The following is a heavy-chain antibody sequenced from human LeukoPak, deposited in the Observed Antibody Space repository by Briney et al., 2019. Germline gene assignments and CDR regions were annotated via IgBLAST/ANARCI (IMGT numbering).Heavy chain of an antibody. CDR3: ARDLQSGSYSSDY. J-gene: IGHJ4*02. V-gene: IGHV1-69*04. CDR1: GGTFSSYA. Sequence: SVKVSCKASGGTFSSYAISWVRQAPGQGLEWMGRIIPILGIANYAQKFQGRVTITADKSTSTAYMELSSLRSEDTAVYYCARDLQSGSYSSDYWGQGTLVTVSS. CDR2: IIPILGIA. D-gene: IGHD3-10*01.